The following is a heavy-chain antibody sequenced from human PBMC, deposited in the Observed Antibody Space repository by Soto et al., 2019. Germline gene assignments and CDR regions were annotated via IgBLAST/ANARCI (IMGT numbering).Heavy chain of an antibody. Sequence: SETLSLTCTVSGGSISSSSSYWGWIRQPPGKGLEWVGSIYHLGNTYYNPSLGSRVTISVDKSKNQFSLKLTSVTAADTAVFYCAGLYPYDSTGYQLHYWGQGILVTVSS. CDR1: GGSISSSSSY. J-gene: IGHJ4*02. D-gene: IGHD3-22*01. CDR3: AGLYPYDSTGYQLHY. CDR2: IYHLGNT. V-gene: IGHV4-39*01.